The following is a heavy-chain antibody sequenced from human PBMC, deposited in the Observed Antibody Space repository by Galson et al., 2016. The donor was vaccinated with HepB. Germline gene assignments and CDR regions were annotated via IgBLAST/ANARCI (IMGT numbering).Heavy chain of an antibody. Sequence: SLRLSCAASGFTVSGTYMSWVRQAPGRGLEWVSVIHGSGATNYAESVKGRFIISRDNSKNTLYLQMNSLRAEDTAVYYFAKQSSGVVNPYYFDYWGQGTLVTVSS. CDR1: GFTVSGTY. J-gene: IGHJ4*02. CDR2: IHGSGAT. V-gene: IGHV3-53*01. D-gene: IGHD3-3*01. CDR3: AKQSSGVVNPYYFDY.